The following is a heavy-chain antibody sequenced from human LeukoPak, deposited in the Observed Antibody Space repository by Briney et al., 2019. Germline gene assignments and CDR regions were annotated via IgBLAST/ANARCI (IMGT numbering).Heavy chain of an antibody. V-gene: IGHV4-34*01. D-gene: IGHD5-12*01. J-gene: IGHJ5*02. Sequence: SETLSLTCTVSGGSISSYYWSWIRQPPGKGLEWIGEINHSGSTNYNPSLKSRVTISINTSKNQFSLKLSSATAADTAVYYCARADSGYDSDWFDPWGQGTLVTVSS. CDR1: GGSISSYY. CDR2: INHSGST. CDR3: ARADSGYDSDWFDP.